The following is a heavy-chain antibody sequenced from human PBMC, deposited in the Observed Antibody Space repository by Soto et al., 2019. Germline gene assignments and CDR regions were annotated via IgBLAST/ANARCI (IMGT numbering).Heavy chain of an antibody. J-gene: IGHJ4*02. CDR1: GGSISSYY. V-gene: IGHV4-59*01. CDR2: IYYSGST. D-gene: IGHD2-15*01. Sequence: SETLSLTCTVSGGSISSYYWSWIRQPPGKGLEWIGYIYYSGSTNYNPSLKSRVTISVDTSKNQLPLKLSSVTAADTAVYYCARVICSGGSCYLDYWGQGTLVTVSS. CDR3: ARVICSGGSCYLDY.